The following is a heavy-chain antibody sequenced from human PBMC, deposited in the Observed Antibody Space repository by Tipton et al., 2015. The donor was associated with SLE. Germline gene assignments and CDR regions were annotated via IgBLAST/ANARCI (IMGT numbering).Heavy chain of an antibody. V-gene: IGHV4-31*03. J-gene: IGHJ6*03. D-gene: IGHD1-14*01. CDR1: GDFPTTSVYY. CDR2: ISYSGGT. CDR3: ARLSGNYYFYMDV. Sequence: TLSLTCSVSGDFPTTSVYYWGWIRQHPVMGLEWVGHISYSGGTYYNPSLKSRLVMSVDTSNSHFSLRLNSVTAADTAVYYCARLSGNYYFYMDVWGKGTTVTVSS.